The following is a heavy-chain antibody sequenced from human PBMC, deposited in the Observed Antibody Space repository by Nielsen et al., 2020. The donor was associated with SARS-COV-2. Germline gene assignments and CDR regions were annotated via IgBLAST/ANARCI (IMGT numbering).Heavy chain of an antibody. CDR3: ARDRGWKLGIADY. D-gene: IGHD3-10*01. CDR1: GFSFNDYG. J-gene: IGHJ4*02. Sequence: GGSLRLSCAASGFSFNDYGMHWVRQAPGKGLEWLAVIWHDGSKRNYASSVEGRFTISRDNSKNTLALQLDSLRAEDTAVYYCARDRGWKLGIADYWGQGTLVTVSS. V-gene: IGHV3-33*01. CDR2: IWHDGSKR.